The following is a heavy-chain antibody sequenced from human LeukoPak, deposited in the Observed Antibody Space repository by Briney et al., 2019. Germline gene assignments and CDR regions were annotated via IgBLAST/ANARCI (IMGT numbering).Heavy chain of an antibody. CDR1: GFTFSVYN. Sequence: PGGSLRLSCAASGFTFSVYNMNWVRQAPGKGLEWVSYISSSSSTIYYADSVKGRFTISRDNAKNSLYLQMNSLRAEDTAVYYCARDPPGIAAAGTHYFDYWGQGTLVTVSS. CDR2: ISSSSSTI. V-gene: IGHV3-48*01. CDR3: ARDPPGIAAAGTHYFDY. D-gene: IGHD6-13*01. J-gene: IGHJ4*02.